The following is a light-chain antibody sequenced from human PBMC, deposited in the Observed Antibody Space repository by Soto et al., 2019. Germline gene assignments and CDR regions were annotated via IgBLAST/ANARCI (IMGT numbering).Light chain of an antibody. CDR1: QSVSSSY. V-gene: IGKV3-20*01. Sequence: EIVLTQSPGTLSLSPGERATLSCRASQSVSSSYLAWYQQKPGQAPRLLIYGASSRATGIPDRFSGSGSGTDFTLTICRLEPEDFAVYYCQQHFDGYTFGQGTKLEIK. CDR3: QQHFDGYT. J-gene: IGKJ2*01. CDR2: GAS.